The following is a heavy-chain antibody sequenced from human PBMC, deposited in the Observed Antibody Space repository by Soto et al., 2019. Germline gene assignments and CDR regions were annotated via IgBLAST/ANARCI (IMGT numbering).Heavy chain of an antibody. J-gene: IGHJ6*03. CDR2: ISGSGTNT. Sequence: GGSLRLSCAASGFNFRNFGMSWVRQAPGKGLEWVSAISGSGTNTYFADSVKGRFTISRDNSENTLYLQMNSLRAEDTAVYYCAKKLGELGESSLVHFYYYFIDVWGKGTTVTVS. D-gene: IGHD3-16*02. CDR3: AKKLGELGESSLVHFYYYFIDV. CDR1: GFNFRNFG. V-gene: IGHV3-23*01.